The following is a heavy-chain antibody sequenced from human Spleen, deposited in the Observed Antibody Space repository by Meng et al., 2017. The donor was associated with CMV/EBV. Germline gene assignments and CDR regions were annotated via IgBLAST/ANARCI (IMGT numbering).Heavy chain of an antibody. V-gene: IGHV3-7*03. D-gene: IGHD4-23*01. CDR3: VKGVAGNLLS. Sequence: GESLKISCAASGFTFSSHWMTWVRQAPGKGLEWVANINQDGSQKNYVDSVKGRFTISRDNAKNSLFLQMESLRPEDTALYYCVKGVAGNLLSWGQGTLVTVSS. CDR1: GFTFSSHW. CDR2: INQDGSQK. J-gene: IGHJ4*02.